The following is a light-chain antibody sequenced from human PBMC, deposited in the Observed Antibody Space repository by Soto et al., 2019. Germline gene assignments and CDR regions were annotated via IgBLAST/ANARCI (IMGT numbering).Light chain of an antibody. V-gene: IGKV1-39*01. Sequence: DIQMTQSPSSLSASVGDRVTITCRASQSISKYLNWYQQKPGKAPNLLIYAASTLQSGVPSRFSGSGSGTEFTLTISSLQPEDFATYYCQQSYSTPPDTFGQGTKLEIK. CDR1: QSISKY. CDR3: QQSYSTPPDT. J-gene: IGKJ2*01. CDR2: AAS.